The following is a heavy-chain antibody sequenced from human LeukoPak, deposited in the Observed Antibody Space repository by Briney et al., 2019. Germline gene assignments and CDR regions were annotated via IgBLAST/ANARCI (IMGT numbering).Heavy chain of an antibody. CDR2: IYTSGST. J-gene: IGHJ6*03. Sequence: SVTLSLTCTGCGGPISSYHWIWMPQPAGQGLVGIGRIYTSGSTHYHPFLKRRVTISVDSSENHFFLKRSPVTAGDTGVYLCARDKAAPTSYCSSPSCYYMDVGGKGTTDTLS. CDR3: ARDKAAPTSYCSSPSCYYMDV. D-gene: IGHD2-2*01. V-gene: IGHV4-4*07. CDR1: GGPISSYH.